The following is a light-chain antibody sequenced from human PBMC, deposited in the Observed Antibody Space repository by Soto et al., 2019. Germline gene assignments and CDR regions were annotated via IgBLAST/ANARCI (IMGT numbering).Light chain of an antibody. CDR2: STN. J-gene: IGLJ2*01. CDR3: VLYMGLGISL. V-gene: IGLV8-61*01. CDR1: SGSVSTDHY. Sequence: QTVVTQEPSFSVSPGGTVTLTCGLSSGSVSTDHYPSWYQQTPGQAPRTLIYSTNSRSSGVPDRFSGSILGNKAALTITGAEADDESEYYCVLYMGLGISLFGGGTKLTVL.